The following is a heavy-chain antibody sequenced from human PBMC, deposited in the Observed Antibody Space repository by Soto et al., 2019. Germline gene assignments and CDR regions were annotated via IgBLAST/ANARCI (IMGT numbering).Heavy chain of an antibody. V-gene: IGHV4-39*01. J-gene: IGHJ4*02. CDR1: GGSISSSSYY. CDR2: IYYSGST. D-gene: IGHD5-18*01. Sequence: SETLSLTCTVSGGSISSSSYYWGWIRQPPGKGLEWIGSIYYSGSTYYNPSLKSRVTISVDTSKNQSSLKLSSVTAADAAVYYCARHGYSYAPYWGQGTLVTVSS. CDR3: ARHGYSYAPY.